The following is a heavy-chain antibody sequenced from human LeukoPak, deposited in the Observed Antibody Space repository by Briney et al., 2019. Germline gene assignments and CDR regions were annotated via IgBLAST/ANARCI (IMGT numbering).Heavy chain of an antibody. CDR2: IYYSGST. CDR1: GGSISSGGYY. Sequence: SQTLSLTCTVSGGSISSGGYYWSWIRQHPGKGLEWIGYIYYSGSTYYNPSLKSRVTISVDTSKNQFSLKLSSVTAAVTAVYYCAREATYYDTRIDYWGQGTLVTVSS. CDR3: AREATYYDTRIDY. J-gene: IGHJ4*02. D-gene: IGHD3-22*01. V-gene: IGHV4-31*03.